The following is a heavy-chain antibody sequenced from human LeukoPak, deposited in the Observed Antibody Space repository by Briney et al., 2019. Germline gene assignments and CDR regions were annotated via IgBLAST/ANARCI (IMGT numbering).Heavy chain of an antibody. CDR2: IHYSGST. V-gene: IGHV4-39*07. J-gene: IGHJ4*02. Sequence: PSETLSLTCTVSGGSISSNTFYWGWIRQPPGKGLEWIGSIHYSGSTYYNPSLKSRITMSIDTSKNQFSLKLSSVTAADTAVFYCARAEAYYDLWSGNLFDSWGQGILVTVSS. CDR3: ARAEAYYDLWSGNLFDS. CDR1: GGSISSNTFY. D-gene: IGHD3-3*01.